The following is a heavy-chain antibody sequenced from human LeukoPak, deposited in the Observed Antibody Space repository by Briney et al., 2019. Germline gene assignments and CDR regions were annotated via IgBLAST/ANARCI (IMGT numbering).Heavy chain of an antibody. CDR2: IYYSGST. CDR3: ATRRPIVGATPYFDY. D-gene: IGHD1-26*01. CDR1: GGSISSGGYY. Sequence: SETLSLTCTVSGGSISSGGYYWSWIRQHPGKGLEWIGYIYYSGSTYYNPSLKSRVTISVDTSKNQFSLRLSSVTAADTAVYYCATRRPIVGATPYFDYWGQGALVTVSS. J-gene: IGHJ4*02. V-gene: IGHV4-31*03.